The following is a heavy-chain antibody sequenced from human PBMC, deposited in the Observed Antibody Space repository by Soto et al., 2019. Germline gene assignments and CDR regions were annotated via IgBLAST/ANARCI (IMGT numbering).Heavy chain of an antibody. CDR3: ASSDSKRGNWFDP. D-gene: IGHD3-22*01. J-gene: IGHJ5*02. Sequence: ASVKVSCKASGGTFSSYTISWVRQAPGQGLEWMGRIIPILGIANYAQKFQGRVTITADKSTSTAYMELSSLRSEDTAVYYCASSDSKRGNWFDPWGQGTLVTVSS. V-gene: IGHV1-69*02. CDR2: IIPILGIA. CDR1: GGTFSSYT.